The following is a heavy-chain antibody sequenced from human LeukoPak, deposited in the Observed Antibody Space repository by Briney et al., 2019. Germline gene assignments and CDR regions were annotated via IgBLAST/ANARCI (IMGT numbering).Heavy chain of an antibody. J-gene: IGHJ3*01. CDR3: ATGGGHTPRTKIPNAWRAPDV. CDR1: GYTLTELS. V-gene: IGHV1-24*01. Sequence: RASVKVSCKVSGYTLTELSMHWVRQAPGKGLEWMGNFDPEDGETIYAQKFQGRVTMTEDTSTDTAYMELSSLRTEDTAVYYCATGGGHTPRTKIPNAWRAPDVWGQGTMVTVSS. D-gene: IGHD2-15*01. CDR2: FDPEDGET.